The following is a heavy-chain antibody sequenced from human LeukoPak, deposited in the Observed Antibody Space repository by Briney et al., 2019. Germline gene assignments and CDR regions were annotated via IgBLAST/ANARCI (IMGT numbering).Heavy chain of an antibody. CDR1: GFTFSSYG. J-gene: IGHJ5*02. CDR2: ISYDGSNK. D-gene: IGHD3-22*01. Sequence: GGSLRLSCAASGFTFSSYGMHWVRQAPGKGLEWVAVISYDGSNKYYADSVKGRFTISRDNSKNTLYLQMNSPRAEDTAVYYCAKEIPLYYYDSSGYYTWGQGTLVTVSS. V-gene: IGHV3-30*18. CDR3: AKEIPLYYYDSSGYYT.